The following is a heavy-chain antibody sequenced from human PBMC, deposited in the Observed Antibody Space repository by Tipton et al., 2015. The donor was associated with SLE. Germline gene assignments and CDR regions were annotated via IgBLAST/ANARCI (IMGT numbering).Heavy chain of an antibody. CDR3: ANSRFVPEAY. J-gene: IGHJ4*02. D-gene: IGHD3-3*01. Sequence: SGFTFSAYGMHWVRQAPGKGLEWVAYTRDDASNQYYADAVKGRFTISRDNSKHTLYLEMKSVRPDDTAVYYCANSRFVPEAYWGQGTLVTVSS. V-gene: IGHV3-30*02. CDR2: TRDDASNQ. CDR1: GFTFSAYG.